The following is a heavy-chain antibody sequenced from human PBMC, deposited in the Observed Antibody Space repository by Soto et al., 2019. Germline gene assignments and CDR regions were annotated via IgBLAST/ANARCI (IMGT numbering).Heavy chain of an antibody. D-gene: IGHD2-2*01. Sequence: SETLSLTCTVSGGSISSYYWSWIRQPPGKGLEWIGYIYYSGSTNYNPSLKSRVTISVDTSKNQFSLKLSSVTAADTAVYYCAVVGHCITNSCKHYYYYYGMDVWGQGTTVTVSS. J-gene: IGHJ6*02. CDR3: AVVGHCITNSCKHYYYYYGMDV. CDR1: GGSISSYY. V-gene: IGHV4-59*01. CDR2: IYYSGST.